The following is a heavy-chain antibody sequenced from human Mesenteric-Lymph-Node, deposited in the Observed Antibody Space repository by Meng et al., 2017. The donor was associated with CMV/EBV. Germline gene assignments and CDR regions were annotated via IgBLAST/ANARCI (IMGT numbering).Heavy chain of an antibody. CDR3: AGGIAAAGSRWFDP. CDR1: GRAFSSYT. V-gene: IGHV1-69*02. J-gene: IGHJ5*02. Sequence: QVQLVQSGAEVKKPGSSVKVSGKASGRAFSSYTSSWVRQAPGQGLEWMGRIIPILGIANYAQKFQGRVTITADKSTSTAYMELSSLRPEDTAVYYCAGGIAAAGSRWFDPWGKGTLVTVSS. CDR2: IIPILGIA. D-gene: IGHD6-13*01.